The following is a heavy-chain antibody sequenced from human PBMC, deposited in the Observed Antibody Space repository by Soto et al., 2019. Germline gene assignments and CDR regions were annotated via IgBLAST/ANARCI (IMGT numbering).Heavy chain of an antibody. Sequence: QVQLVESGGGVVQPGRSLRLSCAASGFTFSSYGMHWVRQAPGKGLEWVAVIWYDGSNKYYADSVKGRFTISRDNSKNTLYLQMNSLRAEDTAVYYCAREKYSWNDRSFDYWGQGTLVTVSS. V-gene: IGHV3-33*01. CDR1: GFTFSSYG. J-gene: IGHJ4*02. CDR3: AREKYSWNDRSFDY. D-gene: IGHD1-20*01. CDR2: IWYDGSNK.